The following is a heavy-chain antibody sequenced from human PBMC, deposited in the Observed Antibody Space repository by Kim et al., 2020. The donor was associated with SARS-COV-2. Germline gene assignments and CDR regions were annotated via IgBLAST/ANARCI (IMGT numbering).Heavy chain of an antibody. CDR1: GFTFSSYA. D-gene: IGHD6-13*01. CDR3: ARSLPPNSISWGYYYYGMDV. CDR2: ISYDGSNK. J-gene: IGHJ6*02. Sequence: GGSLRLSCAASGFTFSSYAMHWVRQAPGKGLEWVAVISYDGSNKYYADSVKGRFTISRDNSKKTLYLQMNSLRAEDTAVYYCARSLPPNSISWGYYYYGMDVWGQGTTVTVSS. V-gene: IGHV3-30*04.